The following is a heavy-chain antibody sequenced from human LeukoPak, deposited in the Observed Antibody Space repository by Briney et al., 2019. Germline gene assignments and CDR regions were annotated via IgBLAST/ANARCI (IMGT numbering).Heavy chain of an antibody. CDR2: IKEDGREK. CDR3: VSDQQHSFPY. D-gene: IGHD4-11*01. CDR1: GFSFSRYW. J-gene: IGHJ4*02. Sequence: GGSLRLSCAASGFSFSRYWMSWVRQAPGKGLEWVAKIKEDGREKYYVDSVKGRFTISRDNAENSLYLQMNSLRAEDTAVHFCVSDQQHSFPYGGQGTLVSVSS. V-gene: IGHV3-7*01.